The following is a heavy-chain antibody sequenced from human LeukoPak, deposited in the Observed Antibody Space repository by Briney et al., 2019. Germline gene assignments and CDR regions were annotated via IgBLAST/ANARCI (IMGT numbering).Heavy chain of an antibody. Sequence: PSETLPLTCTVSGGSISSSSYYWGWIRESPGKGLEWIGSIYYSGRTYYNPSLKSRVTISVDTSKNQFSLKLSSVTAADTAVYYCARDIVAAAAYWFDPWGQGTLVTVSS. CDR3: ARDIVAAAAYWFDP. J-gene: IGHJ5*02. CDR1: GGSISSSSYY. V-gene: IGHV4-39*07. D-gene: IGHD6-13*01. CDR2: IYYSGRT.